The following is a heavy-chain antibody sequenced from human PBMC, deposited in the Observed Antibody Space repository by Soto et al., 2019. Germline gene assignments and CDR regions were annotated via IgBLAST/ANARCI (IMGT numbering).Heavy chain of an antibody. V-gene: IGHV4-39*01. Sequence: SETLSLTCTVSGGSISVQSYYWTWIRQPPGKGLEWIGSSYYSGTTYFNPSLKNRAAISVDTSNNQFSLRLTSVTAADTAVYYCTRRYNWNDYYFDPWGQGTLVTVSS. CDR3: TRRYNWNDYYFDP. CDR2: SYYSGTT. D-gene: IGHD1-20*01. CDR1: GGSISVQSYY. J-gene: IGHJ5*02.